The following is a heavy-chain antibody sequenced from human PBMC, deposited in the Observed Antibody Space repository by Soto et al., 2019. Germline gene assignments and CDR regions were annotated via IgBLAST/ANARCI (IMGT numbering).Heavy chain of an antibody. CDR1: GFSLTSPGMC. J-gene: IGHJ6*02. Sequence: SGPTLVNPTETLTVTCTFSGFSLTSPGMCVSWIRQSPGKALEWLALIERDDDDKYYSTSLKTRLTISKDTRKNQVVLTMANMDPADKATYYCARSIRGPRRFNGMDVWGQGTTVTVSS. CDR3: ARSIRGPRRFNGMDV. D-gene: IGHD1-20*01. V-gene: IGHV2-70*13. CDR2: IERDDDDK.